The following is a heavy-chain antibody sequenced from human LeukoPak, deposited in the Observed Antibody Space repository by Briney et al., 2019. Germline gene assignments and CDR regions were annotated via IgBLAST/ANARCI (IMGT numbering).Heavy chain of an antibody. J-gene: IGHJ4*02. D-gene: IGHD3-3*01. V-gene: IGHV4-39*01. CDR3: AGGGIFGVVKKIKNYFDY. Sequence: SETLSLTCTVSGGSISSGSYYWGWIRQPPGKGLGWIGSIYYSGSTYYNPSLKSRVTISVDTSKNQFSLKLSSVTAADTAVYYCAGGGIFGVVKKIKNYFDYWGQGTLVTVSS. CDR2: IYYSGST. CDR1: GGSISSGSYY.